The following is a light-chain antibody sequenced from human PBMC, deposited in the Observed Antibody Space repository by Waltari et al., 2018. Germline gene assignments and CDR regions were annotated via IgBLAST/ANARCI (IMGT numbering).Light chain of an antibody. J-gene: IGLJ3*02. CDR3: LLYMGSGIWV. V-gene: IGLV8-61*01. Sequence: QTVVTQEPSLSVSPGGTVNLTCALSSGSLSSTSYASWYQQTPGQAPRTVVCKTNSRSSWVPGRFSGSILGNKAALTITGAQADDESDYYCLLYMGSGIWVFGGGTKLTVL. CDR2: KTN. CDR1: SGSLSSTSY.